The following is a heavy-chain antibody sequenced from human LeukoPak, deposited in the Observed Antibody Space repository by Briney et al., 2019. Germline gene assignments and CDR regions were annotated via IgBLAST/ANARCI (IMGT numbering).Heavy chain of an antibody. CDR1: GDSLTSHF. CDR2: VYSSGTT. D-gene: IGHD4-11*01. J-gene: IGHJ3*01. CDR3: ARRMRTVTDTFDV. Sequence: SETLSLTCPVFGDSLTSHFWSWIRPPPGKGLEWIGYVYSSGTTNYNPSLTSRVSISMDTSKKQISLRLTSLTAADTAVYYCARRMRTVTDTFDVWGQGHLVTVSS. V-gene: IGHV4-59*08.